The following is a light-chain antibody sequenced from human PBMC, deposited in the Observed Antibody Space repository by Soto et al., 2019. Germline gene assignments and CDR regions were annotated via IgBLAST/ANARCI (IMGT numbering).Light chain of an antibody. V-gene: IGKV1-12*01. CDR2: AAS. CDR1: QGIDNW. Sequence: DIPMTQSPSSVSASVGDRVTITCRASQGIDNWLAWYQQKPWKAPKLLIYAASSLRSGVPSRFSGTGSGADFTLTISSLQPEDFATYYCQQANRFPLTFGGGTEVKIK. J-gene: IGKJ4*01. CDR3: QQANRFPLT.